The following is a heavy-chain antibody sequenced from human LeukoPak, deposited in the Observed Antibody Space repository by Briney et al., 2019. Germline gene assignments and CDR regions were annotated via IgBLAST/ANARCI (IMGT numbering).Heavy chain of an antibody. CDR1: GFTFSTHG. D-gene: IGHD6-6*01. CDR2: ISGSGGST. CDR3: TTDWRIAARRFDY. J-gene: IGHJ4*02. V-gene: IGHV3-23*01. Sequence: GGSLRLSCVVSGFTFSTHGFHWVRQAPGKGLEWVSAISGSGGSTYYADSVKGRFTISRDNSKNTLYLQMNSLRAEDTAVYYCTTDWRIAARRFDYWGQGTLVTVSS.